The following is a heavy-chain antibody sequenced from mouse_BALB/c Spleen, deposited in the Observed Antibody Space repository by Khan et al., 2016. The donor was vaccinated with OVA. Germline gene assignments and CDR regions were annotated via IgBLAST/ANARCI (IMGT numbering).Heavy chain of an antibody. CDR3: TRIYRSDFDY. CDR2: INPHIGET. Sequence: VQLKESGPELVRPGASVKISYKASGYSFTGYFMNWVMQSHGKSLEWIGRINPHIGETFYNQRFKDKATLTVDESSSTAHMELRSLASEDSAVYYCTRIYRSDFDYWGQGTTPTVSS. V-gene: IGHV1-20*02. J-gene: IGHJ2*01. CDR1: GYSFTGYF. D-gene: IGHD1-1*01.